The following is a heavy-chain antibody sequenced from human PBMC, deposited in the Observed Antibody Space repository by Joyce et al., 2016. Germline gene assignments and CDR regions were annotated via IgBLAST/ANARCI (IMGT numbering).Heavy chain of an antibody. J-gene: IGHJ4*02. Sequence: QVHLQESGPGLVRPSETLSLTCTVSGGSISTYYWSWIRQSPGKGLEWIGNIYYSGSTKYNPSLKSRVTISGDTSKNQFALRLRSVTAADTAVYYCARSEGNEGDFDYWGQGTLITVSS. V-gene: IGHV4-59*08. CDR3: ARSEGNEGDFDY. D-gene: IGHD1-1*01. CDR1: GGSISTYY. CDR2: IYYSGST.